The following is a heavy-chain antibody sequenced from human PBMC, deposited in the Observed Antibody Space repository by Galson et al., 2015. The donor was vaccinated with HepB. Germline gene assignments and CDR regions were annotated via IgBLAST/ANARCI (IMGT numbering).Heavy chain of an antibody. CDR3: VRGLGKYYDGFDS. CDR2: INTDASTR. D-gene: IGHD2/OR15-2a*01. CDR1: GFSFGGYW. V-gene: IGHV3-74*03. J-gene: IGHJ3*01. Sequence: SLRLSCAASGFSFGGYWMHWVRQAPRKGLVWVSHINTDASTRTYADSVKGRFAVSRDNARNTLYLQINSLRAEDTAAYYCVRGLGKYYDGFDSWGQGTLVTVSS.